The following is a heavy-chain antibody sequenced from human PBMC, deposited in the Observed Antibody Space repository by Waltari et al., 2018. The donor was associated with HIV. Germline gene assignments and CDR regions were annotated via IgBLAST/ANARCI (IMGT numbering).Heavy chain of an antibody. Sequence: QVQLVESGGGVVQPGRSLRLSCAASGFTFSSYGLHWVRQAPGKGLEWVAIISYDGSNKYYADSVKGRFTISRDNSKNTLYLQMNSLRAEDTAVYYCAKGIGGGRSFDYWGQGTLVTVSS. D-gene: IGHD2-15*01. CDR2: ISYDGSNK. CDR1: GFTFSSYG. V-gene: IGHV3-30*18. J-gene: IGHJ4*02. CDR3: AKGIGGGRSFDY.